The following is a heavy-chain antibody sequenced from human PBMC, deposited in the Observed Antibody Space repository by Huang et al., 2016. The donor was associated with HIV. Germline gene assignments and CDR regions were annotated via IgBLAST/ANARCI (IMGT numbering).Heavy chain of an antibody. CDR2: IIPILGTT. CDR3: ARASGRIQLPGGYFDL. Sequence: QVQLVQSAAEVKKPGSSVKVSCEASGGTFSSYAISWVRQAPGQGLEGMGGIIPILGTTNDTQKFQGRVTSTADESSSTAYMELRSRRSEYTAVYYCARASGRIQLPGGYFDLWGRGTLVTVSS. D-gene: IGHD1-1*01. J-gene: IGHJ2*01. V-gene: IGHV1-69*01. CDR1: GGTFSSYA.